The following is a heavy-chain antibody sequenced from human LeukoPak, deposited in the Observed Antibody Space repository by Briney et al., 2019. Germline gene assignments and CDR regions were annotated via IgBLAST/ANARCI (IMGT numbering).Heavy chain of an antibody. J-gene: IGHJ6*03. CDR3: ASRVASRSYYFYYMDV. Sequence: SVKVSCKASGGTFSSYAISWVRQAPGQGLEWMGGKIPIFATPNYAQKFQGRITITTDESTSTAYMELSSLRSEDTAVYYCASRVASRSYYFYYMDVWGKGTTVTVSS. D-gene: IGHD5-12*01. CDR1: GGTFSSYA. CDR2: KIPIFATP. V-gene: IGHV1-69*05.